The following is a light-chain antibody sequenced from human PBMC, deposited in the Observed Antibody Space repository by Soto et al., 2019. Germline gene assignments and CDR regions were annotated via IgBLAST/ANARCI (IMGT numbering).Light chain of an antibody. J-gene: IGLJ1*01. CDR3: LLSYNGPYV. Sequence: QAVVTQEPSLTVSPGGTVTLTFGSSTGAVTNGHYPCWFQQKPGQAPRTLIYDTTNRHSWTPARFSGSLLGGKAALTLSGAQPEDEAEYYCLLSYNGPYVFGTGTKVTVL. CDR2: DTT. V-gene: IGLV7-46*01. CDR1: TGAVTNGHY.